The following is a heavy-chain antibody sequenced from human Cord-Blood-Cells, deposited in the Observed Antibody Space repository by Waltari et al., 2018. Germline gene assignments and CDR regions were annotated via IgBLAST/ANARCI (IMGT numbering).Heavy chain of an antibody. V-gene: IGHV4-34*01. J-gene: IGHJ3*02. Sequence: QVQLQQWGAGLLKPSETLSLTCAVYGGSFSGSYWSWIRPPPGKGLEWIGEINHSGSTNYNPSLKSRVTISVDTSKNQFSLKLSSVTAADTAVYYCARQDRGYSSSWANAFDIWGQGTMVTVSS. CDR2: INHSGST. CDR1: GGSFSGSY. D-gene: IGHD6-13*01. CDR3: ARQDRGYSSSWANAFDI.